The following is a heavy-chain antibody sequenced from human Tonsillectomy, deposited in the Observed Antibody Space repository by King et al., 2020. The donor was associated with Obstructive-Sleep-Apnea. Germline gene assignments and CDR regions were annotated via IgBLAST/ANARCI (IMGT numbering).Heavy chain of an antibody. D-gene: IGHD3-9*01. CDR1: GFTFSDYY. Sequence: VQLVESGGGLVKPGGSLRLSCAASGFTFSDYYMSWIRQAPGKGLEWGSYISTDSIYTNYADSWKGRFTISSDNARNSLYLQMNSLGAEDTAVYYCARGRLGGLRYFDWLLFFVYWGQGTLVTVSS. V-gene: IGHV3-11*06. J-gene: IGHJ4*02. CDR3: ARGRLGGLRYFDWLLFFVY. CDR2: ISTDSIYT.